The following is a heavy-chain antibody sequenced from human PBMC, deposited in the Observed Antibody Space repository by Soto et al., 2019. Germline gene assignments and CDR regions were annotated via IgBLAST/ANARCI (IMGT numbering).Heavy chain of an antibody. J-gene: IGHJ4*02. D-gene: IGHD5-18*01. CDR1: GFTFSSYA. CDR3: ANSVIGYSYGPSHFGY. CDR2: ISYDGSNK. Sequence: ESGGGVVQPGRSLRLSCAASGFTFSSYAMHWVRQAPGKGLEWVAVISYDGSNKYYADSVKGRFTISRDNSKNTLYLQMNSLRAEDTAVYYCANSVIGYSYGPSHFGYWGQGTLVTVSS. V-gene: IGHV3-30-3*01.